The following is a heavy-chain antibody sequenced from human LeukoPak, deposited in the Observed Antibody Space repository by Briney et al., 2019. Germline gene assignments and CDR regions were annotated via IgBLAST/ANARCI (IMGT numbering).Heavy chain of an antibody. CDR3: ARDLSSSWYASLDY. D-gene: IGHD6-13*01. CDR1: GFTFSSYA. CDR2: ISYDGSNK. V-gene: IGHV3-30-3*01. J-gene: IGHJ4*02. Sequence: GGSRRLSCAASGFTFSSYAMHWVRQAPGKGLEWVAVISYDGSNKYYADSVKGRFTISRDNSKNTLYLQMNSLRAEDTAVYYCARDLSSSWYASLDYWGQGTLVTVSS.